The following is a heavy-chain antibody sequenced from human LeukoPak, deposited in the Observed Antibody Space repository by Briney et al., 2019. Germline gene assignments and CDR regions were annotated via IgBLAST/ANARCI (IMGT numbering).Heavy chain of an antibody. V-gene: IGHV1-2*02. J-gene: IGHJ4*02. CDR2: IIPNNGGT. CDR3: ATGHVTQGNPH. Sequence: ASVKVSCKASGYTFTGHYIHWVRQAPGQGLEWMGWIIPNNGGTDYAQQFQGRVTMTKDTSISTAYMELTRLTSDDTAVYYCATGHVTQGNPHWGQGTLVTVSS. D-gene: IGHD4-11*01. CDR1: GYTFTGHY.